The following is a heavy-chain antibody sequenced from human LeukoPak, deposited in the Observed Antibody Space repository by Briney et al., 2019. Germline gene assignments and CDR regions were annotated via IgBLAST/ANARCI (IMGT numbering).Heavy chain of an antibody. V-gene: IGHV4-34*01. CDR1: GGSSSGYY. Sequence: PSETLSLTCVLYGGSSSGYYWSWIRQPPGKGLEWIGEINHSGSTNYNPSLKSRVTISVDTSKNQFSLKLSSVTAADTAVYYCARRTCGSDCYSVDYWGQGNMVTVSS. D-gene: IGHD2-21*02. CDR2: INHSGST. CDR3: ARRTCGSDCYSVDY. J-gene: IGHJ4*02.